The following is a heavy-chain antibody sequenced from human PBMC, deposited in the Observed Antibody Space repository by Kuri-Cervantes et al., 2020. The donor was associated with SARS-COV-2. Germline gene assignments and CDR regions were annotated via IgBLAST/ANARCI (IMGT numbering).Heavy chain of an antibody. V-gene: IGHV3-15*01. Sequence: GGSLRLSCAASGFTFSKAWMSWVRQAPGKGLEWVGRIKGETDGATTNYATPVKDRFTISRDDSKNTLYLQLNNLKTEDTAVYYCTTDIRGAIRIFGVLPWSDGLNPVDIWGQGTMVTVSS. CDR1: GFTFSKAW. J-gene: IGHJ3*02. D-gene: IGHD3-3*02. CDR3: TTDIRGAIRIFGVLPWSDGLNPVDI. CDR2: IKGETDGATT.